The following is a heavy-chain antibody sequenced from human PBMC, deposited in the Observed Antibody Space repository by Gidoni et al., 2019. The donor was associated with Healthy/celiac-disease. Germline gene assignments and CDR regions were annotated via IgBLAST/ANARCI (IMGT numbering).Heavy chain of an antibody. J-gene: IGHJ6*02. V-gene: IGHV3-49*03. CDR3: TRVSPRLWFGEFIYGMDV. D-gene: IGHD3-10*01. CDR2: IRSKAYGGTT. Sequence: EVQLVESGGGLVQPGRPLRLSCTATGFPFGDYALRWFRQAPGKGLEWVGFIRSKAYGGTTEYAASVKGRFTISRDDSKSIAYLQMNSLKTEDTAVYYCTRVSPRLWFGEFIYGMDVWGQGTTVTVSS. CDR1: GFPFGDYA.